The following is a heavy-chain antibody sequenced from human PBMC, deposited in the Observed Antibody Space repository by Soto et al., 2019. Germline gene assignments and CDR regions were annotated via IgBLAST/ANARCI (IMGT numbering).Heavy chain of an antibody. D-gene: IGHD1-1*01. V-gene: IGHV3-48*02. Sequence: EVQLVESGGGLVQPGGSLRLSCAASGFTFTSHSMNWVRQAPGKGVEWVSYISSSSSTIYYANSVKGRFTISRDNAKNSLYLQMNSLRDEDTAVYYCARDAKGSSGDHFDYWGHGTLVTVSS. CDR2: ISSSSSTI. J-gene: IGHJ4*01. CDR1: GFTFTSHS. CDR3: ARDAKGSSGDHFDY.